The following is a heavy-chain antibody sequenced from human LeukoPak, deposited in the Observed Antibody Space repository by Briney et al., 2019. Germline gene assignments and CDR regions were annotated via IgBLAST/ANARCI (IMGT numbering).Heavy chain of an antibody. CDR1: GFTFTIFG. J-gene: IGHJ3*02. D-gene: IGHD3-10*01. CDR3: ARELRGGDAFDI. Sequence: GGSLRLSCAASGFTFTIFGLNWVRQAPGKGPEWGSYIDARSGITYYADSVQGRFTISRDDARESVFLQMDGLRVDDTAVYYCARELRGGDAFDIWGQGTMVTVSS. V-gene: IGHV3-48*01. CDR2: IDARSGIT.